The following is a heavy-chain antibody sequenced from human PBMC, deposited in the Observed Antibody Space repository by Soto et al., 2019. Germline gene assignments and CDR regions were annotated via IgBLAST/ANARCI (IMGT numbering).Heavy chain of an antibody. CDR3: ASRIAAAGTWGNWFDP. CDR1: GGSISSSNW. Sequence: QVQLQESGPGLVKPSGTLSLTCAVSGGSISSSNWWSWVRQPPGKGLEWIGEIYHSGSTNYNPSLKSRVTMSVDKSKNQVSLKLSSVTAADTAVYYCASRIAAAGTWGNWFDPWGQGTLVTVSS. J-gene: IGHJ5*02. CDR2: IYHSGST. D-gene: IGHD6-13*01. V-gene: IGHV4-4*02.